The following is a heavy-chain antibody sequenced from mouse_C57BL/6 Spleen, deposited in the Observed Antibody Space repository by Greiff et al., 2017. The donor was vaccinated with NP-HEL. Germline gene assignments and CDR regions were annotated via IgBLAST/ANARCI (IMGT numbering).Heavy chain of an antibody. V-gene: IGHV1-63*01. D-gene: IGHD2-3*01. J-gene: IGHJ3*01. Sequence: VQLQQSGAELVRPGTSVKMSCKASGYNFTNYWIGWAKQRPGHGLEWIGDIYPGGGYTNYNEKFKGKATLTSDKSSSTAYMQFSSLTSEDSAIYYCARSGDGYSFAYWGQGTLVTVSA. CDR3: ARSGDGYSFAY. CDR2: IYPGGGYT. CDR1: GYNFTNYW.